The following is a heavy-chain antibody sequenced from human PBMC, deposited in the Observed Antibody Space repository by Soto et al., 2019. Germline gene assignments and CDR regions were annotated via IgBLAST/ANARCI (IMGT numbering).Heavy chain of an antibody. CDR2: ISAYNGNT. CDR1: GYTFTSYG. V-gene: IGHV1-18*04. CDR3: ARSGTIVVVPAADLSYYYYGMDV. Sequence: GAEVKKPGASVKVSCKASGYTFTSYGISWVRQAPGQGLEWMGWISAYNGNTNYAQKLQGRVTMTTDTSTSTAYMELRSLRSDDTAVYYCARSGTIVVVPAADLSYYYYGMDVWGQGTTVTVSS. J-gene: IGHJ6*02. D-gene: IGHD2-2*01.